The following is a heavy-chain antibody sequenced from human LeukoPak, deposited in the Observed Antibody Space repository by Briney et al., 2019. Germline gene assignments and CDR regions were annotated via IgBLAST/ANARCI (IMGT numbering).Heavy chain of an antibody. CDR3: ARPAEYCSSTSCYSGDFDY. CDR2: TNSDGSST. Sequence: GGSLRLSCAASGFTFSSYWMHWVRQAPGKGLVWVSRTNSDGSSTSYADSVKGRFTISRDNAKNTLYLQMNSLRAEDTAVYYCARPAEYCSSTSCYSGDFDYWGRGSLVTVSS. D-gene: IGHD2-2*01. J-gene: IGHJ4*02. V-gene: IGHV3-74*01. CDR1: GFTFSSYW.